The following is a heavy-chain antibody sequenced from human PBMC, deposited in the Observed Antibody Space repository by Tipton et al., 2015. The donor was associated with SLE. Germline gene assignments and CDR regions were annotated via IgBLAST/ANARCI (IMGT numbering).Heavy chain of an antibody. CDR2: IYTSGST. D-gene: IGHD6-13*01. V-gene: IGHV4-61*02. Sequence: TLSLTCTVSGGSISSGSYYWSWIRQPAGKGLEWIGRIYTSGSTNYNPSLKSRVTISVDTSKNQFSLKLSSVTAADTAVYYCARGSNYAFDIWGQGTMATVSS. CDR1: GGSISSGSYY. J-gene: IGHJ3*02. CDR3: ARGSNYAFDI.